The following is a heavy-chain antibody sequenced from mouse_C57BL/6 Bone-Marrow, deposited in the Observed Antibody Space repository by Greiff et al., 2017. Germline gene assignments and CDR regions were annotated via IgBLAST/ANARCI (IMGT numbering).Heavy chain of an antibody. CDR3: ANLWLRRRRFAY. Sequence: FQLQQSGAELARPGASVKLSCKASGYTFTSYGISWVKQRTGQGLEWIVEHYPRSGNTYYNEKFKGKATLTADKSSSTAYMELRSLTSEDSAVYFCANLWLRRRRFAYWGQGTLGTVSA. V-gene: IGHV1-81*01. CDR1: GYTFTSYG. J-gene: IGHJ3*01. D-gene: IGHD2-2*01. CDR2: HYPRSGNT.